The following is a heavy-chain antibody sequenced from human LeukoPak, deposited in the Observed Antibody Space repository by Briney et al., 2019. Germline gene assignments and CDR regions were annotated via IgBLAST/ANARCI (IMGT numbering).Heavy chain of an antibody. CDR1: GYSISSDYY. D-gene: IGHD3-10*01. CDR2: IYYSGST. CDR3: ASTTTGYYGSGSFYGDY. Sequence: SETLSLTCSVSGYSISSDYYWGWIRQPPGKGLEWIGSIYYSGSTYYNPSLKSRVTISVDTSKNQFSLKLSSVTAADTAVYYCASTTTGYYGSGSFYGDYWGQGTLVTVSS. V-gene: IGHV4-38-2*02. J-gene: IGHJ4*02.